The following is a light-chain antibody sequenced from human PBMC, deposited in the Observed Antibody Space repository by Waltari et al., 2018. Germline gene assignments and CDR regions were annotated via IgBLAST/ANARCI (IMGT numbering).Light chain of an antibody. J-gene: IGLJ3*02. Sequence: QSALTQPASVSGSPGQSITISCTGTSSDVGGHNYVSWYQQHPGKAHKLMIFDVSKRPSGVSNRFSGSKSGSTASLTISGLQAEDEADFYCNSYTSSSTWVFGGGTKLTVL. CDR1: SSDVGGHNY. CDR2: DVS. V-gene: IGLV2-14*01. CDR3: NSYTSSSTWV.